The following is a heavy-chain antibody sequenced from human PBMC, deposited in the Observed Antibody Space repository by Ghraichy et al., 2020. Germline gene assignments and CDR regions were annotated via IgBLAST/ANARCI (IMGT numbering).Heavy chain of an antibody. J-gene: IGHJ6*03. V-gene: IGHV3-23*01. Sequence: GSLRLSCAASGFTFSSYAMSWVRQAPGKGLEWVSAISGSGGSTYYADSVKGRFTISRDNSKNTLYLQMNSLRAEDTAVYYCAKEGHYNYYYYYYMDVWGKGTTVTVSS. CDR3: AKEGHYNYYYYYYMDV. CDR2: ISGSGGST. CDR1: GFTFSSYA. D-gene: IGHD1-1*01.